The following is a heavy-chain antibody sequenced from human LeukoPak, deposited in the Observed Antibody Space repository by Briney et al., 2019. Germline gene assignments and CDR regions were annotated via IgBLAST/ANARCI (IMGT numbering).Heavy chain of an antibody. Sequence: ASVKVSCKASGYTFTGYYMHWVRQAPGQGLEWMGWINPNSGGTNYAQKFQGRVTMTTDTSTSTAYMELRSLRSDDTAVYYCARVRGSGSYWYYFDYWGQGTLVTVSS. J-gene: IGHJ4*02. CDR2: INPNSGGT. D-gene: IGHD3-10*01. V-gene: IGHV1-2*02. CDR1: GYTFTGYY. CDR3: ARVRGSGSYWYYFDY.